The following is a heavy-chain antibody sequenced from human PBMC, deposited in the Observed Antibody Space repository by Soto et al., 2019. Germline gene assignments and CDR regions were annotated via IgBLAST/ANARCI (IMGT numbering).Heavy chain of an antibody. CDR1: GFTFSSYG. D-gene: IGHD5-12*01. CDR2: IWYDGSNK. Sequence: GGSLRLSCAASGFTFSSYGMHWVRQAPGKGLEWVAVIWYDGSNKYYADSVKGRFTISRDNSKNTLYLQMNSLRAEDTAVYYCARNAEMATMPHAFAIWRQGTMVTVSS. CDR3: ARNAEMATMPHAFAI. J-gene: IGHJ3*02. V-gene: IGHV3-33*01.